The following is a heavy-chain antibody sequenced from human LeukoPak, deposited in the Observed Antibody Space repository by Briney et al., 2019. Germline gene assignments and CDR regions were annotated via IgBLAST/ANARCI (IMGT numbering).Heavy chain of an antibody. D-gene: IGHD3-16*01. Sequence: PGGSLRLSCAASGFTFSSYEMNWVRQAPGKGLEWVSYISSSGSTIYYADSVKGRFTISRDNAKSSLYLQMNSLRAEDTAVYYCAADYDFRDAFDIWGQGTMVTVSS. V-gene: IGHV3-48*03. CDR1: GFTFSSYE. CDR2: ISSSGSTI. J-gene: IGHJ3*02. CDR3: AADYDFRDAFDI.